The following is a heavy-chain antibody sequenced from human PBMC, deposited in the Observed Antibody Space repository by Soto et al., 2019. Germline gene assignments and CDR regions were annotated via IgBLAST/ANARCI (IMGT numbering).Heavy chain of an antibody. V-gene: IGHV3-15*07. CDR1: GFTFSNAW. Sequence: EVQLVESGGGLVKPGGSLRLSCVASGFTFSNAWMNWVRQAPGKGLEWVGRIKSKTDGGTTDYAAPGKGRFTISRDDSKNTLYLQRNGLKPEDKAVYYCTTVRIAAAGPQYFDYWGQGTLVTVSS. CDR2: IKSKTDGGTT. CDR3: TTVRIAAAGPQYFDY. D-gene: IGHD6-13*01. J-gene: IGHJ4*02.